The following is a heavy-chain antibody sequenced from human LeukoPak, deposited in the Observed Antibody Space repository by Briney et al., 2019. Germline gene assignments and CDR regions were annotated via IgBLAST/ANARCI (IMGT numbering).Heavy chain of an antibody. D-gene: IGHD3-22*01. CDR3: ARDYYDSSLNY. CDR1: GGSISTYY. Sequence: SETLSLTCTVPGGSISTYYWSWIRQPAGKGLEWIGRIYTSGSTNYNPSLKSRVTMSVDTSKNQFSLKLSSVTAADTAVYYCARDYYDSSLNYWGQGTLVTVSS. CDR2: IYTSGST. V-gene: IGHV4-4*07. J-gene: IGHJ4*02.